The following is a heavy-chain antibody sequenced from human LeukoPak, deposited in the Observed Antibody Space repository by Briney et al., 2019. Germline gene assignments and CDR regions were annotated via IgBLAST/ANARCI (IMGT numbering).Heavy chain of an antibody. J-gene: IGHJ4*02. CDR2: ISGSGGTL. CDR1: GFTFSSYE. Sequence: GGSPRLSCAASGFTFSSYEMNWVRQAPGKGLEWVSYISGSGGTLYYADSVKGRFTISRDNAKNSLYLQMNSLRAEDTAVYYCARGLGPGPYFDYWGQGTLVTVSS. V-gene: IGHV3-48*03. D-gene: IGHD1-14*01. CDR3: ARGLGPGPYFDY.